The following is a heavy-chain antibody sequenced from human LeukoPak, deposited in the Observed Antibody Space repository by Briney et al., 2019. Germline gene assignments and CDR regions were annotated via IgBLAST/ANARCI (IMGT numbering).Heavy chain of an antibody. CDR3: ARDFGYCSSTSCYRDYYYYMDV. CDR1: GYTFTSYY. J-gene: IGHJ6*03. CDR2: INPSGGST. D-gene: IGHD2-2*03. Sequence: ASVKVSCKASGYTFTSYYMHWVRQAPGQGLEWMGIINPSGGSTSYAQKFQGRVTMTRDTSTSTVYMELSSLRPEDTAVYYCARDFGYCSSTSCYRDYYYYMDVWGKGTTVTVSS. V-gene: IGHV1-46*03.